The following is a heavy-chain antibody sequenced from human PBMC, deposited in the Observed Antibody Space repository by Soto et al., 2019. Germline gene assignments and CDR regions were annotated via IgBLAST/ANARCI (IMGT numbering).Heavy chain of an antibody. D-gene: IGHD6-13*01. Sequence: QVQLVESGGGVVQPGRSLRLSCAASGFTFSSYGMHWVRQAPGKGLEWVAVISYDGSNKYYADSVKGRFTISRDNSKNTLYLQMNSLRAEDTAVYYCAKLYRQAAAGTRVDYWGQGTLVTVSS. J-gene: IGHJ4*02. CDR1: GFTFSSYG. CDR3: AKLYRQAAAGTRVDY. CDR2: ISYDGSNK. V-gene: IGHV3-30*18.